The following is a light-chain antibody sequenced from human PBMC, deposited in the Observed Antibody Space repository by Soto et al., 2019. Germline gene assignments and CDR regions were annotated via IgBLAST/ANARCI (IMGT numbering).Light chain of an antibody. J-gene: IGLJ2*01. CDR1: NIGSKG. Sequence: SYELTQPPSVSVAPGKTARITCGGNNIGSKGVHWYQQKPGQAPVLVIYYDSDRPSGIPERFSGSNSGNTATLTISRVEAGDEADYYCQVWDGNSDHVVFGGGTKLTVL. CDR2: YDS. CDR3: QVWDGNSDHVV. V-gene: IGLV3-21*04.